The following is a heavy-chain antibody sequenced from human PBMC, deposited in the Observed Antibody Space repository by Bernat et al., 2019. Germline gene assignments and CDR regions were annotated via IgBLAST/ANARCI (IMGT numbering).Heavy chain of an antibody. D-gene: IGHD3-22*01. CDR1: GFTFSSYW. CDR2: INSDGSST. Sequence: EVQLVESGGGLVQPGGPLRLSCAASGFTFSSYWMHWVRQAPGKGLVWVSRINSDGSSTSYADSVKGRFTISRDNAKNTLYLQMNSLRAEDTAVYYCARGGMIVVVPYYYYYGMDVWGQGTTVTVSS. CDR3: ARGGMIVVVPYYYYYGMDV. V-gene: IGHV3-74*01. J-gene: IGHJ6*02.